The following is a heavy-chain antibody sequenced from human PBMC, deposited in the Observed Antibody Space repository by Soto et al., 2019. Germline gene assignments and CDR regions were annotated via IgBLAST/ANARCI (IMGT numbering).Heavy chain of an antibody. CDR2: IYYSGST. CDR3: ARLWFGETFNWFDP. Sequence: SETLSLTCTVSGGSISSGGYYWSWIRQHPGKGLEWIGYIYYSGSTYYNPSLKSRVTISVDTSKNQFSLKPSSVTAADTAVYYCARLWFGETFNWFDPWGQGTLVTVSS. CDR1: GGSISSGGYY. D-gene: IGHD3-10*01. J-gene: IGHJ5*02. V-gene: IGHV4-31*03.